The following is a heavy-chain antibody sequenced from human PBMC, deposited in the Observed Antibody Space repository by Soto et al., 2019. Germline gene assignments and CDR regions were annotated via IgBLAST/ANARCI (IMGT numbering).Heavy chain of an antibody. V-gene: IGHV3-23*01. Sequence: GGSLRLSCAASGFTFSSYAMSWVRQAPGKGLEWVSAISGSGGSTYYADSVKGRFTIARDNSKNTLYLQMNSLRAEDMAVYYCATFGEWGFSFDYWGQGTLFTFSS. D-gene: IGHD3-16*01. J-gene: IGHJ4*02. CDR1: GFTFSSYA. CDR2: ISGSGGST. CDR3: ATFGEWGFSFDY.